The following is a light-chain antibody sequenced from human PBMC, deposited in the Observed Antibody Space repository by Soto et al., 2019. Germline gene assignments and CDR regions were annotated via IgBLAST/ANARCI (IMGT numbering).Light chain of an antibody. J-gene: IGLJ1*01. CDR1: SSNIGNNY. CDR2: DSD. CDR3: GTWDSSLSVYV. Sequence: QSVLTQPPSVSAAPGQKVTISCSGGSSNIGNNYVSWYQHLPGTAPKLLIFDSDERPSGIPDRFSGSKSGTSATLGITGLQTGDEADYYCGTWDSSLSVYVFGTGTK. V-gene: IGLV1-51*01.